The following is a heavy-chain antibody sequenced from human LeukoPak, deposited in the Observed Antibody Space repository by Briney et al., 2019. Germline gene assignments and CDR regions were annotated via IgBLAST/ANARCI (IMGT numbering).Heavy chain of an antibody. CDR3: ARTTTYSSGWYGAY. CDR2: IYGGDSET. Sequence: PGESLKISCKGSGYRNSDYWIGRVRQMPGKGLEWMGIIYGGDSETRYSPSLQGQVTISADKSINTAYLQWSSLKASYIAMYYCARTTTYSSGWYGAYWGQGTLVTVSS. CDR1: GYRNSDYW. J-gene: IGHJ4*02. D-gene: IGHD6-19*01. V-gene: IGHV5-51*01.